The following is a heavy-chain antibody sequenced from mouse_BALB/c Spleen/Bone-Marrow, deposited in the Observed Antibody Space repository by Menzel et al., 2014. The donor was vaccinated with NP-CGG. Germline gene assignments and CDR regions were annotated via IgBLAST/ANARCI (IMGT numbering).Heavy chain of an antibody. D-gene: IGHD2-3*01. V-gene: IGHV1-74*04. J-gene: IGHJ3*01. CDR1: GYTFTSYW. Sequence: ESGAELVRPGASVKLSCKASGYTFTSYWMNWVKQRPEQGLEWIGRIDPYDSETHYNQKFKDKAILTVDKSSSTAYMQLSSLTSEDSAVYYCASYDGYPWFAYWGQGTLVTVSA. CDR2: IDPYDSET. CDR3: ASYDGYPWFAY.